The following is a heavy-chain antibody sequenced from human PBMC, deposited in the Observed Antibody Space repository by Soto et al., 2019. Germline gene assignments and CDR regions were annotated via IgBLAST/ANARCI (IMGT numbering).Heavy chain of an antibody. V-gene: IGHV3-74*01. D-gene: IGHD3-3*01. CDR3: ARGITISPDPREYYYYMDV. Sequence: EVQLVESGGGLVQPGGSLRLSCAASGFTFSSYWMYWVRQAPGKGLVWVSRINSDGSSTSYADSVKGRFTISRDNAKNTLYLQMNSLRAEDTAVYYCARGITISPDPREYYYYMDVWGKGTTVTVSS. CDR1: GFTFSSYW. CDR2: INSDGSST. J-gene: IGHJ6*03.